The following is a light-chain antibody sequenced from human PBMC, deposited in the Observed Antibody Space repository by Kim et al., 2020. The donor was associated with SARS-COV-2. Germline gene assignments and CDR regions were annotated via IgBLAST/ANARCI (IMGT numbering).Light chain of an antibody. J-gene: IGKJ1*01. CDR1: QTIDRD. Sequence: VSLGDGTTSSCRARQTIDRDLAWYQQKPGQPPRRLISDSSTRAPGVPARFHCSGSGTDFTLTINSLQSEDLAVYYCQHYNEWPLWTFGRGTKLEI. CDR3: QHYNEWPLWT. CDR2: DSS. V-gene: IGKV3-15*01.